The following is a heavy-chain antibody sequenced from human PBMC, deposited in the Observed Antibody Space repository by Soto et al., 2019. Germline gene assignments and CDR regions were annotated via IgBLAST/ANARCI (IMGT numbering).Heavy chain of an antibody. CDR3: ARANRGAMDV. Sequence: QVRLEESGGGVVQPGRSLRLSCAASGFSFSSYSFHWVRQAPGKGLEWVAAISYDGNNEHYADSVKCRFTISRDNSENTLELQMDSLRPEDTALYYCARANRGAMDVWGQGTTVTVSS. J-gene: IGHJ6*02. CDR2: ISYDGNNE. CDR1: GFSFSSYS. V-gene: IGHV3-30-3*01. D-gene: IGHD3-10*01.